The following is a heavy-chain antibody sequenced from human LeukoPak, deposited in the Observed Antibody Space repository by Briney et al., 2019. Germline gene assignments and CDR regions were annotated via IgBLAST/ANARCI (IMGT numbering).Heavy chain of an antibody. CDR3: AGQENNWFDP. CDR2: LKFDGTIT. V-gene: IGHV3-74*03. Sequence: GGSLRLSCAASGFTFSSYWMHWVRQAPGKGLVWVSRLKFDGTITQYADSVKGRFTVSRDNAKNTLYLQMDSLRAEDTAVYYCAGQENNWFDPWGQGTLVTVSS. CDR1: GFTFSSYW. J-gene: IGHJ5*02.